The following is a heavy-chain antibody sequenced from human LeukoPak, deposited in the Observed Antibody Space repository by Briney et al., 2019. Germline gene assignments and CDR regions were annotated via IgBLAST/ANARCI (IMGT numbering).Heavy chain of an antibody. J-gene: IGHJ6*04. V-gene: IGHV3-48*03. Sequence: GGSLRLSCAASGFTFSSYEMSWVRQAPGKGLEWVSYISSSGSTIYYADSVKGRFTISRDNAKNSLYLQMNSLRAEDTAVYYCAELGITMIGGVWGKGATVTISS. CDR3: AELGITMIGGV. D-gene: IGHD3-10*02. CDR2: ISSSGSTI. CDR1: GFTFSSYE.